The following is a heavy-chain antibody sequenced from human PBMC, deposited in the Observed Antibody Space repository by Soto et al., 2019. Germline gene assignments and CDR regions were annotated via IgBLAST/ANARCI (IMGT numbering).Heavy chain of an antibody. D-gene: IGHD5-18*01. Sequence: SETLSLTCTVSGGSISSYYWSWIRQPPGKGLEWIGYIYYSGSTNYNPSLKSRVTISVDTSKNQFSLKLSSVTAADTAVYYCARMPDTAMVMYYGMDVWGQGTTVTVSS. J-gene: IGHJ6*02. V-gene: IGHV4-59*01. CDR1: GGSISSYY. CDR3: ARMPDTAMVMYYGMDV. CDR2: IYYSGST.